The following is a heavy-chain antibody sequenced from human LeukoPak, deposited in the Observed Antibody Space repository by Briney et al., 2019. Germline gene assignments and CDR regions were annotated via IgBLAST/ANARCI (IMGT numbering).Heavy chain of an antibody. CDR3: ARGSDTAAGLY. Sequence: AETLSLTCAVYGGSFSGYYWSWIRQPPGKGLEWIGEINHSGSTNYNPSLKSGVSISVDSSKNQFSLKLSSVTAADTAVYYCARGSDTAAGLYWGQRNLVTVSS. J-gene: IGHJ4*02. CDR2: INHSGST. D-gene: IGHD6-13*01. V-gene: IGHV4-34*01. CDR1: GGSFSGYY.